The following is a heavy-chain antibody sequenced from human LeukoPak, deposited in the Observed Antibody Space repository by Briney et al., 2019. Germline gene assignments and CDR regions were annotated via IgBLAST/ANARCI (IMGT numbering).Heavy chain of an antibody. CDR1: GGSISSSSYY. V-gene: IGHV4-39*01. Sequence: SETLSLTCTVSGGSISSSSYYWGWIRQPPGQGLEWIGSIYYSGSTYYNPSLKSRVTISVDTSKNQFSLKLSSVTAADTAVYYCARQSQRWLPDYWGQGTLVTVSS. D-gene: IGHD5-24*01. CDR3: ARQSQRWLPDY. CDR2: IYYSGST. J-gene: IGHJ4*02.